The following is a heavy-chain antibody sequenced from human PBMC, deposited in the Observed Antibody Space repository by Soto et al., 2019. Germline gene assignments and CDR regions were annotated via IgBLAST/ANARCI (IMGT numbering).Heavy chain of an antibody. J-gene: IGHJ4*02. CDR3: AQAPYWGYCSGGSCYSGTYYFDY. CDR2: IYWDDDK. V-gene: IGHV2-5*02. D-gene: IGHD2-15*01. Sequence: SGPTLVNPTQTLTLTCTFSGFSLSTSGVGVGWIRQPPGKALEWLALIYWDDDKRYSPSLKSRLTITKDTSKNQVVLTMTNMDPVDTATYYCAQAPYWGYCSGGSCYSGTYYFDYWGQGTLVTVSS. CDR1: GFSLSTSGVG.